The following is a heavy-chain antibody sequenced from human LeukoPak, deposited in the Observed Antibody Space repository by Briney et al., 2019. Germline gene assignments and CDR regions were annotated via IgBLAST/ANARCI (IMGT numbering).Heavy chain of an antibody. V-gene: IGHV4-31*03. Sequence: SQTLSLTCTVSGGSISSGGYYWSWIRQHPGKGLEWIGYIYYGGSTYYNPSLKSRVTISVDTSKNQFSLKLSSVTAADTAVYYCARDALRGYCSSTSCRYWYFDLWGRGTLVTVSS. D-gene: IGHD2-2*01. CDR2: IYYGGST. J-gene: IGHJ2*01. CDR1: GGSISSGGYY. CDR3: ARDALRGYCSSTSCRYWYFDL.